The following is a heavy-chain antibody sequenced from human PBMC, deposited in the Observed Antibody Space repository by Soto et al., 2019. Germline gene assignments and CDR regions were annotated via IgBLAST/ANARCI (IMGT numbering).Heavy chain of an antibody. CDR2: IIPIFGTA. Sequence: ASVKVSCKASGGTFSSYAISWVRQAPGQGLEWMGGIIPIFGTANYAQKFQGRVTITADESTSTAYMELSSLRSEDTAVYYCARAPPALREFYYYYGMDVWGQGTTVTV. V-gene: IGHV1-69*13. CDR3: ARAPPALREFYYYYGMDV. J-gene: IGHJ6*02. CDR1: GGTFSSYA.